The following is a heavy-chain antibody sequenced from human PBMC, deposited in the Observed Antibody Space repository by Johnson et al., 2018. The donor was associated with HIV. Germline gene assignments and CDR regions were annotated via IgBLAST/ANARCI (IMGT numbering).Heavy chain of an antibody. CDR3: ARDRGYYDI. Sequence: VQLVESGGGVVQPGRSLRLSCAASGFTFSSYAMHWVRQAPGKGLEWVAVISYDGSNKYYADSVKGRFTISRDNSKNTLYLQMNSLRAEDTAVYYCARDRGYYDIWGQGTMVTVSS. CDR2: ISYDGSNK. V-gene: IGHV3-30*04. J-gene: IGHJ3*02. D-gene: IGHD3-10*01. CDR1: GFTFSSYA.